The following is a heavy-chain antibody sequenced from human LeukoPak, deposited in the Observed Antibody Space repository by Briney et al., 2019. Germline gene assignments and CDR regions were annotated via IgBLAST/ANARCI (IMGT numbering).Heavy chain of an antibody. V-gene: IGHV3-7*03. CDR1: GFTFSSYW. D-gene: IGHD6-19*01. CDR3: AKDIGSTVAGTDY. CDR2: IKQDGSEK. Sequence: GGSLRLSCAASGFTFSSYWMSWVRQAPGKGLEWVANIKQDGSEKYYVDSVKGRFTISRDNAKNSLYLQMNSLRAEDTALYYCAKDIGSTVAGTDYWGQGTLVTVSS. J-gene: IGHJ4*02.